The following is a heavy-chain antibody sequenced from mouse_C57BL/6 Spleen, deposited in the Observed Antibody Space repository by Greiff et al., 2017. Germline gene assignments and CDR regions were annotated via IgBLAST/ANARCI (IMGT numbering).Heavy chain of an antibody. Sequence: QVQLKQSGAELARPGASVKMSCKASGYTFTSYTMHWVKQRPGQGLEWIGYINPSSGYTKYNQKFKDKATLTADKSSSTAYMQLSSLTSEDSAVYYCARYRDYYSNPYYFDYWGQGTTLTVSS. V-gene: IGHV1-4*01. D-gene: IGHD2-5*01. CDR2: INPSSGYT. J-gene: IGHJ2*01. CDR3: ARYRDYYSNPYYFDY. CDR1: GYTFTSYT.